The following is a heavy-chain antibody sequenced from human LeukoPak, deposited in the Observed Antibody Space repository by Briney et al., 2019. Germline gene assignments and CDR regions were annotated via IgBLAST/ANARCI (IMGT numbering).Heavy chain of an antibody. CDR2: INPNSGGT. CDR1: GYTFTGYY. CDR3: ARELGIYHLFDY. J-gene: IGHJ4*02. V-gene: IGHV1-2*02. D-gene: IGHD7-27*01. Sequence: ASVKVSCKASGYTFTGYYVHWVRQAPGQGLEWMGWINPNSGGTNYAQKFQGRVTMTRDTSISTAYMELSRLRSDDTAVYYCARELGIYHLFDYWGQGTLVTVSS.